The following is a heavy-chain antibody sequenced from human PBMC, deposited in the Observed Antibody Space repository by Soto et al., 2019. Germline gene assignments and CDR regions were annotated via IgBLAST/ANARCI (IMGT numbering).Heavy chain of an antibody. J-gene: IGHJ4*02. CDR2: IYYSGST. CDR3: ERSFMFPVDFFDY. CDR1: NGSLSSNY. V-gene: IGHV4-59*01. D-gene: IGHD3-10*02. Sequence: PSETLSLTCTVSNGSLSSNYWSWIRQSPGKGLEWIGNIYYSGSTNYNPSLKSRVTMAVDTSKNQFTLKLSSVTAADTGVYVCERSFMFPVDFFDYWGQGTLVTVSS.